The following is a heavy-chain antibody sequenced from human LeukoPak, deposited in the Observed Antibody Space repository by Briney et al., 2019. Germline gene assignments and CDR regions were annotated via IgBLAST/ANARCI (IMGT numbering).Heavy chain of an antibody. J-gene: IGHJ4*02. CDR1: GFTVSSNY. CDR2: ISGSGGST. Sequence: GGSLRLSCAASGFTVSSNYMSWVRQAPGKGLEWVSAISGSGGSTYYADSVKGRFTISRDNSKNTLYLQMNSLRAEDTAVYYCTKGRGSVVVPAAIPFDYWGQGTLVTVSS. V-gene: IGHV3-23*01. CDR3: TKGRGSVVVPAAIPFDY. D-gene: IGHD2-2*01.